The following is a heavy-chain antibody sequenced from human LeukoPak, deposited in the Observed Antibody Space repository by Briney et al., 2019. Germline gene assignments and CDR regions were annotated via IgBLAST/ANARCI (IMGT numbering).Heavy chain of an antibody. CDR3: ARDLGGSYPHPFDY. CDR2: IYYSGST. Sequence: SLTLSLTCTVSGGSISSGGYYWSWIRQHPGKGLEWIGYIYYSGSTYYNPSLKSRVTISVDTSKNQFSLKLSSVTAADTAVYYCARDLGGSYPHPFDYWGQGTLVTVSS. V-gene: IGHV4-31*03. CDR1: GGSISSGGYY. J-gene: IGHJ4*02. D-gene: IGHD1-26*01.